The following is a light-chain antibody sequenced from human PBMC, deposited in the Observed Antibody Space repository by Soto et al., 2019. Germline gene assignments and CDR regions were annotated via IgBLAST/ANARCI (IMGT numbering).Light chain of an antibody. J-gene: IGKJ5*01. CDR2: AAS. V-gene: IGKV3-15*01. Sequence: TNSPTPLSLSPGVRATLSCRAIRSVGSSSLGWYQQKPGQAPRLLILAASSRATGIPARFIGSGSGTEFTLSISSLQSEDFAVYYCKQYKEWPPFTFGQGTRLEIK. CDR3: KQYKEWPPFT. CDR1: RSVGSS.